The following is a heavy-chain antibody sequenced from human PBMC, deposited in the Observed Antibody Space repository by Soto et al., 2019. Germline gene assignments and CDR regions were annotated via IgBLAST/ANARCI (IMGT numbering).Heavy chain of an antibody. D-gene: IGHD4-17*01. CDR1: GGTFSSYA. CDR2: SIPIFGTA. J-gene: IGHJ3*02. V-gene: IGHV1-69*01. Sequence: QVQLVQCGAEVKKPGSSVKVSCKASGGTFSSYAISWVRQAPGQGLEWMGGSIPIFGTANYAQKFQGRVTITADESTSTAYMELSSLRSEDTAVYYCASEPTVTKRGAFDIWGQGTMVTVSS. CDR3: ASEPTVTKRGAFDI.